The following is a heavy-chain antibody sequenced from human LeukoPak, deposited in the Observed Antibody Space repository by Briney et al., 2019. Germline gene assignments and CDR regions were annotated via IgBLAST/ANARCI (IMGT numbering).Heavy chain of an antibody. D-gene: IGHD1-26*01. CDR3: ARVTGSGSYYTLPYYYYYYMDV. CDR2: ISSSSSYI. V-gene: IGHV3-21*01. J-gene: IGHJ6*03. CDR1: GFTFSSYS. Sequence: GGSLRLSCAASGFTFSSYSMNWVRQAPGKGLEWVSSISSSSSYIYYADSVKGRFTISRDNAKNSLYLQMNSLRAEDTAVYYCARVTGSGSYYTLPYYYYYYMDVWGKGTTVTVSS.